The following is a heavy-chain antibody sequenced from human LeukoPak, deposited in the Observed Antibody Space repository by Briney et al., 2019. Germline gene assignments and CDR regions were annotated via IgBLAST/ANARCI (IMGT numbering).Heavy chain of an antibody. V-gene: IGHV3-30*18. CDR3: AKDLGVAAAINWFDP. Sequence: GRSLRLSCAASGFTFSSYGTHWVRQAPGKGLEWVAVISYDGSNKYYADSVKGRFTISRDNSKNTLYLQMNSLRAEDTAVYYCAKDLGVAAAINWFDPGGQGTLGTVSA. D-gene: IGHD6-13*01. CDR1: GFTFSSYG. CDR2: ISYDGSNK. J-gene: IGHJ5*02.